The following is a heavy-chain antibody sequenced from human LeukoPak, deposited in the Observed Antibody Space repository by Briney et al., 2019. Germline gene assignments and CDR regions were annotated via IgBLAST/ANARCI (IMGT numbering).Heavy chain of an antibody. J-gene: IGHJ4*02. D-gene: IGHD6-19*01. Sequence: AGGSLRLSCAASGFTFSTYWMHWVRQAPGKGLVWVSRIETDGSSTSYADSVKGRFTISRDNAKNTLYLQMNSPRAEDTAVYYCARDPSAVAGFFDYWGQGTLVTVSS. CDR1: GFTFSTYW. V-gene: IGHV3-74*01. CDR2: IETDGSST. CDR3: ARDPSAVAGFFDY.